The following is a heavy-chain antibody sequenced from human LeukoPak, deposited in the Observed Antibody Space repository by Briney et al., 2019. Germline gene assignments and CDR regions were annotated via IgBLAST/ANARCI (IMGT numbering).Heavy chain of an antibody. V-gene: IGHV3-7*01. J-gene: IGHJ6*02. CDR2: IKQAGSEK. CDR1: GFTLSSYW. Sequence: GGSLRLSCAAPGFTLSSYWMTWVSQAPGRGLEWVASIKQAGSEKYYVGSVKGRSTISRDNAKNSLYLQMDSLRAEDTAVYYCARGHYGMDVWGPRTTVTVSS. CDR3: ARGHYGMDV.